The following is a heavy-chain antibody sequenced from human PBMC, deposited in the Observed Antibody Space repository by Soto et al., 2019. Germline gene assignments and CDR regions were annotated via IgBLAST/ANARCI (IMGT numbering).Heavy chain of an antibody. V-gene: IGHV3-30*18. CDR3: AKGGSLRFLEWPPRGLDY. D-gene: IGHD3-3*01. Sequence: QVQLVESGGGVVQPGRSLRLSCAASGFTFSSYGMHWVRKAPGKGLEWVAVISYDGSNKYYADSVKGRFTISRDNSKNTLYLQMNSLRAEDTAVYYCAKGGSLRFLEWPPRGLDYWGQGTLVTVSS. J-gene: IGHJ4*02. CDR1: GFTFSSYG. CDR2: ISYDGSNK.